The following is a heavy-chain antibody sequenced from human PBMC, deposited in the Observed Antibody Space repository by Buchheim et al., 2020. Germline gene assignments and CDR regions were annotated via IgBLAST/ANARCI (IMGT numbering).Heavy chain of an antibody. D-gene: IGHD1-26*01. V-gene: IGHV1-69*04. Sequence: QVQLVQSGAEVKKPGSSVTVSCKASGGTFSSYAISWVRQAPGQGLEWMGRIIPILGIANYAQKFQGRVTITADKSTSTAYTELSSLRSEDTAVYYCAREGEGWELPKRIFDYWGQGTL. CDR2: IIPILGIA. CDR3: AREGEGWELPKRIFDY. CDR1: GGTFSSYA. J-gene: IGHJ4*02.